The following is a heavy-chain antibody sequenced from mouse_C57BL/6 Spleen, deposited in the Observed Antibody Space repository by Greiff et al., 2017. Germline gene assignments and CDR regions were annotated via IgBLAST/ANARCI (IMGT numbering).Heavy chain of an antibody. D-gene: IGHD1-1*01. CDR1: GFTFSSYG. V-gene: IGHV5-6*01. J-gene: IGHJ2*01. Sequence: EVKLMESGGDLVKPGGSLKLSCAASGFTFSSYGMSWVRQTPDKRLEWVATISSGGSYTYYPDSVKGRFTISRDNAKNTLYLQMSSLKSEDTAMYYCARHGGITTVVATNFDYWGQGTTLTVSS. CDR2: ISSGGSYT. CDR3: ARHGGITTVVATNFDY.